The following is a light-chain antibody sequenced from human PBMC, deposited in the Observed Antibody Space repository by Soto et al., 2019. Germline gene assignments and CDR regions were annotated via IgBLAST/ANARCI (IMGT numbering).Light chain of an antibody. CDR1: SSDVGGYQY. Sequence: QSALTQPRPVSGSPGQSVTISCTGTSSDVGGYQYVSWYQQRPGKVPILMIYDVSKRPSGVPDRFSGSKSGITASLTISGLQAEDEADYYCCSYAGVYTFVFGSGTKVTVL. J-gene: IGLJ1*01. CDR2: DVS. V-gene: IGLV2-11*01. CDR3: CSYAGVYTFV.